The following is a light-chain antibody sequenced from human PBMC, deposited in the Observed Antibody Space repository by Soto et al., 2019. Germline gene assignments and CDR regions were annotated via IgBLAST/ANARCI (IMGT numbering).Light chain of an antibody. J-gene: IGKJ4*01. CDR1: QRVGGD. CDR2: GAS. Sequence: IVMTQSPATLSVSPGQGATLSCRASQRVGGDLAWYQQKPGQAPRLLIYGASARATGIPARFSGSGSGTDFTLTISSLEPEDFAVYYCQQRSNWPLTFGGGTKVDIK. CDR3: QQRSNWPLT. V-gene: IGKV3-11*01.